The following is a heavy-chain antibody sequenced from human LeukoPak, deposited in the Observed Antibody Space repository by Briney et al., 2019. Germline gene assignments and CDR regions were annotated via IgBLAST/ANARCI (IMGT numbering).Heavy chain of an antibody. CDR2: IYYSGST. V-gene: IGHV4-59*01. J-gene: IGHJ4*02. Sequence: SETLSLTCTVSGGSISSYYWSWIRQPPGKGLEWVGYIYYSGSTNYNPSLKSRVTTSVDTSKNQFSLKLSSVTAADTAVYYCARGGDSSGYYYPVFDYWGQGTLVTVSS. CDR3: ARGGDSSGYYYPVFDY. CDR1: GGSISSYY. D-gene: IGHD3-22*01.